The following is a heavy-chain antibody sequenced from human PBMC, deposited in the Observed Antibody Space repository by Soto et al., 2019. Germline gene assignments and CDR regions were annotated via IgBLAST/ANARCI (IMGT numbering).Heavy chain of an antibody. J-gene: IGHJ6*02. V-gene: IGHV4-4*02. D-gene: IGHD2-15*01. CDR1: GGSISSGNW. CDR3: ARAAWASGGSGYYYYGMDV. CDR2: IYHSGST. Sequence: SETLSLTCAVSGGSISSGNWWSWVRQPPGKGLEWIGEIYHSGSTNYNPSLKSRVTISVDKSKNQFSLKLSSVTAADTAVYYCARAAWASGGSGYYYYGMDVWGQGTTVTVSS.